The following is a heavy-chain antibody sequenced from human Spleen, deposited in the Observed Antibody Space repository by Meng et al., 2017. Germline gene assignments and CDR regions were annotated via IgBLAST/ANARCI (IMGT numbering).Heavy chain of an antibody. V-gene: IGHV3-21*01. CDR1: GFTFSSYS. Sequence: EVQLVESGGGLVKPVGSLILSCSASGFTFSSYSLNWVRQAPGKGLEWVSSISSSSSYIYYADSVKGRFTISRDNARNSLYLQMNSLRAEDTAVYYCARGIAVAGYYFDYWGQGTLVTVSS. D-gene: IGHD6-19*01. CDR3: ARGIAVAGYYFDY. CDR2: ISSSSSYI. J-gene: IGHJ4*02.